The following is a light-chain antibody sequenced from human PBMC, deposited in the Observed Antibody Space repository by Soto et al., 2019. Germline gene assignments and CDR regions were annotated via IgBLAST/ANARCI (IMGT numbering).Light chain of an antibody. CDR3: QSYDISLSGSWV. CDR2: NNR. J-gene: IGLJ3*02. CDR1: SSNIGAGYD. V-gene: IGLV1-40*01. Sequence: QSVLTQPPSVSGAPGQRVTIPCTGSSSNIGAGYDVHWYQQLPGTAPRLLIYNNRNRPSGVPDRFSGSKSGTSAPLAITGLQAEDEADYYCQSYDISLSGSWVFGGGTKLTVL.